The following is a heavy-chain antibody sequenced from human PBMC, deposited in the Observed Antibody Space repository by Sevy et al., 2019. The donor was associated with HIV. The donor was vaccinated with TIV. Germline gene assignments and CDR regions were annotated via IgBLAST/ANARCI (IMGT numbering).Heavy chain of an antibody. CDR3: ATVGVSLTEDYFDY. D-gene: IGHD1-26*01. V-gene: IGHV3-53*01. CDR1: GISVSSNY. Sequence: GGSLRLSCAASGISVSSNYMSWVRQTPGKGLEWVSIMYSGGSAYYTDSLQGRFTISRDNSKNTLYLQMNSLKAEDTAVYYCATVGVSLTEDYFDYWGQGTLVTVSS. CDR2: MYSGGSA. J-gene: IGHJ4*02.